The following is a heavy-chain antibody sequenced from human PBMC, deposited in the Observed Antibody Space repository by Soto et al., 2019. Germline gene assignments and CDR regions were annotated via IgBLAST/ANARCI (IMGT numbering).Heavy chain of an antibody. D-gene: IGHD2-15*01. CDR1: GNGFTNYW. J-gene: IGHJ4*02. CDR2: IDPSDSNT. V-gene: IGHV5-10-1*01. Sequence: GESLKISCKGSGNGFTNYWINWVRQMPGKGPEWMGRIDPSDSNTYHSPSCHGHVTISADRAITTAYLQWSSLKASASAMYYCATGRKGRCAAGNCYVFDYWGQGTLVTVSS. CDR3: ATGRKGRCAAGNCYVFDY.